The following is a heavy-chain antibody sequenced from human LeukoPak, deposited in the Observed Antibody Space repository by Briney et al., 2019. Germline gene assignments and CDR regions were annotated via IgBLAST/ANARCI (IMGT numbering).Heavy chain of an antibody. V-gene: IGHV4-34*01. CDR3: ARGHGSGNYYMVSSDS. D-gene: IGHD3-10*01. CDR1: VGSFSGYY. Sequence: SETLSLTCAVYVGSFSGYYWSWIRQPPGKGLEWIGEINHSGSTNYNPSLKSRVTISVDTSKNQSSLKLSSVTAADTAMYYCARGHGSGNYYMVSSDSWGQGTLVTVSS. J-gene: IGHJ4*02. CDR2: INHSGST.